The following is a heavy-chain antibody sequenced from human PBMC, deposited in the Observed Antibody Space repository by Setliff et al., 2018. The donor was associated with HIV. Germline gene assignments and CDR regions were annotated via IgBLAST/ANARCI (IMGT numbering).Heavy chain of an antibody. CDR1: GVSFSGDY. CDR2: VHPSGSI. CDR3: ARTLPQYTNLFDY. Sequence: PSETLSLTCAVSGVSFSGDYWSWVRQPPGKGLEWIAEVHPSGSINYNSSLKSRVAISVDTSNNQFSLTMRSVTAADTAVYYCARTLPQYTNLFDYWGQGTPVTVSS. V-gene: IGHV4-34*01. J-gene: IGHJ4*02. D-gene: IGHD5-18*01.